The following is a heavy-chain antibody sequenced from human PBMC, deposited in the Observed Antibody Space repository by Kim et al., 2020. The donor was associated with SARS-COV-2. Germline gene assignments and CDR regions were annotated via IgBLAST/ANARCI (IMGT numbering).Heavy chain of an antibody. CDR3: ARGRWAPRRGAGNIVVVEGVDY. CDR2: INAGNGNT. V-gene: IGHV1-3*01. Sequence: ASVKVSCKASGYTFTSYAMHWVRQAPGQRLEWMGWINAGNGNTKYSQKFQGRVTITRDTSASTAYMELSSLRSEDTAVYYCARGRWAPRRGAGNIVVVEGVDYWGQGTLVTVSS. D-gene: IGHD2-21*01. CDR1: GYTFTSYA. J-gene: IGHJ4*02.